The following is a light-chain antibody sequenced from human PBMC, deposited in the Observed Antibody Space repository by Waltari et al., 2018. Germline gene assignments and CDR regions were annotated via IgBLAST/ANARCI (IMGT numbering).Light chain of an antibody. CDR1: SSDVGDYNY. Sequence: QSALTQPASVSGSPGQSITISCTGTSSDVGDYNYVPWYPQYPGKAPKLMIFEVTNRPSGVSERFSGSKSGNTASLSISGLQADDEAVYYCSSYTSHDTLRWVFGGGTKLTVL. J-gene: IGLJ3*02. CDR3: SSYTSHDTLRWV. V-gene: IGLV2-14*03. CDR2: EVT.